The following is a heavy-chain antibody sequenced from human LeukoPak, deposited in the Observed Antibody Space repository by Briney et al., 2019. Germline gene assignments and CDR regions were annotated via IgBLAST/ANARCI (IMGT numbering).Heavy chain of an antibody. CDR1: GFXVSSNY. D-gene: IGHD2-15*01. CDR3: ARGDRAASGFDY. V-gene: IGHV3-66*01. Sequence: GGSLRLSCVASGFXVSSNYFNWVRQAPGKGLEWVSVFYTSGRTYYADSVKGRFTISRDNSKNTLYLQMNSLRAEDTAVYYCARGDRAASGFDYWGQGTLVTVST. CDR2: FYTSGRT. J-gene: IGHJ4*02.